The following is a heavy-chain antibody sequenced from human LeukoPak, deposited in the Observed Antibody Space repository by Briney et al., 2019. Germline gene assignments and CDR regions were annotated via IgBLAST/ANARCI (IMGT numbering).Heavy chain of an antibody. CDR3: ARGSIRGDYYYYYMDV. CDR2: ISSSSSTI. J-gene: IGHJ6*03. CDR1: GFTFSSYS. D-gene: IGHD3-10*01. Sequence: GGPLRLSCAASGFTFSSYSMNWVRQAPGKGLEWVSYISSSSSTIYYADSVKGRFTISRDNAKNSLYLQMNSLRAEDTAVYYCARGSIRGDYYYYYMDVWGKGTTVTVSS. V-gene: IGHV3-48*01.